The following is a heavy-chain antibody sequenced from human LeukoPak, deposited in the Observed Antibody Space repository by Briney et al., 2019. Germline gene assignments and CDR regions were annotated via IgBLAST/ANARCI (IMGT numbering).Heavy chain of an antibody. D-gene: IGHD3-3*01. CDR1: GGSISSSSYY. CDR2: IYYSGST. V-gene: IGHV4-39*01. J-gene: IGHJ6*02. CDR3: ARHGVIKRFLEWLPDYYYYGMDV. Sequence: SETLSLTCTVSGGSISSSSYYWGWIRQPPGKGLEWIGSIYYSGSTYYNSSLKSRVTISVDTSKNQFSLKLSSVTAADTAVYYCARHGVIKRFLEWLPDYYYYGMDVWGQGTTVTVSS.